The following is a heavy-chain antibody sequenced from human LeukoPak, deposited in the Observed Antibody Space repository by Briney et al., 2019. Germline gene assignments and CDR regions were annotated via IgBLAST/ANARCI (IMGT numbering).Heavy chain of an antibody. Sequence: SETLSLTCTVSGGSISSYYWSWIRQPAGKGLEWIGRIYTSGSTNYNPSLKSRVTMSVDTSKNQFSLKLSSVTAADTAVYYCARDRPDIVVVPAAISAFDIWGQGTMVTVSS. CDR2: IYTSGST. J-gene: IGHJ3*02. CDR3: ARDRPDIVVVPAAISAFDI. CDR1: GGSISSYY. D-gene: IGHD2-2*02. V-gene: IGHV4-4*07.